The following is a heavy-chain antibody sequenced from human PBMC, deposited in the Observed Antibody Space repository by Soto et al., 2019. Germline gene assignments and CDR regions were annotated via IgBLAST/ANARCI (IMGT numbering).Heavy chain of an antibody. CDR1: GGTFSSYA. CDR2: IIPIFGTA. Sequence: QVQLVQSGAEVKKPGSSVKVSCKASGGTFSSYAISWVRQAPGQGLEWMGGIIPIFGTANYAQKFQGRVTITADESTSTGYMELSSLRSEDTAVYYCASGFGVVIKGYYYYGMDVWGQGTTVTVSS. J-gene: IGHJ6*02. V-gene: IGHV1-69*01. CDR3: ASGFGVVIKGYYYYGMDV. D-gene: IGHD3-3*01.